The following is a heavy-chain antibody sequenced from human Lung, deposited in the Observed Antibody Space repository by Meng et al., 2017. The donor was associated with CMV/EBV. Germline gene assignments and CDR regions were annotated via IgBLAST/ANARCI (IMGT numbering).Heavy chain of an antibody. J-gene: IGHJ4*02. V-gene: IGHV4-31*03. D-gene: IGHD5-24*01. CDR1: GGSIGSGGYY. CDR2: IYYTGST. CDR3: AREAGRDGYATPKFDY. Sequence: QVELQESSPGLVKPSQTLSLTCTVSGGSIGSGGYYWSWIRQHPGKGLEWIGYIYYTGSTFYNPSLKSRVTISVDTSKNQFSLKLIPATAADTAVYYCAREAGRDGYATPKFDYWGQGTLVTVSS.